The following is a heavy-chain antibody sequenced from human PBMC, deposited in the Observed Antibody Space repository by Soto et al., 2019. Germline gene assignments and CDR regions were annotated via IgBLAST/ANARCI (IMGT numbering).Heavy chain of an antibody. CDR1: GGPIRSYY. CDR3: AREGFSGYEALDY. Sequence: QVHLHESGPGLLKPSETLSLTCSVSGGPIRSYYLSWVRQAPGKGLERIAYIAYTGITGYTPSLRSRVTISGDTSQNVFALKMTSVTAADTAVYYCAREGFSGYEALDYWGQGILVTVSS. CDR2: IAYTGIT. J-gene: IGHJ4*02. V-gene: IGHV4-59*01. D-gene: IGHD5-12*01.